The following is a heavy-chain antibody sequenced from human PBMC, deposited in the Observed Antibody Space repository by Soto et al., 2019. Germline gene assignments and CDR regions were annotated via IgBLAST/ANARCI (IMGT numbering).Heavy chain of an antibody. CDR3: ARETSPYCSSTSCYNTDYYYGMDV. J-gene: IGHJ6*02. V-gene: IGHV3-7*03. CDR1: GFTFSSYW. CDR2: IKQDGSEK. D-gene: IGHD2-2*02. Sequence: GGSLRLSCAASGFTFSSYWMSWVRQAPGKGLEWVANIKQDGSEKYYVDSVKGRFTISRDNAKNSLYLQMNSLRAEDTAVYYCARETSPYCSSTSCYNTDYYYGMDVWGQGTTVTVSS.